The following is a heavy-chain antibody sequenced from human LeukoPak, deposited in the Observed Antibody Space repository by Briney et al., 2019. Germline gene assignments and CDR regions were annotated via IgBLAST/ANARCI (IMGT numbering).Heavy chain of an antibody. J-gene: IGHJ4*02. CDR3: ARDLGYCSGGTCYPGHFGY. D-gene: IGHD2-15*01. CDR2: IRYDGSNK. Sequence: GGSLRLSCAASGFTFSSYGMHWVRQAPGKGLEWVAFIRYDGSNKSCADSVKGRFTISRDNSKNTLYLQMNSLRAEDTAVFYCARDLGYCSGGTCYPGHFGYWGQGTLVTVSS. CDR1: GFTFSSYG. V-gene: IGHV3-30*02.